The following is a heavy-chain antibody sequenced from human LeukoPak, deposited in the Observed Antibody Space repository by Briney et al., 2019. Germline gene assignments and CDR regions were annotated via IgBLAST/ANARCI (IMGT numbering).Heavy chain of an antibody. CDR2: VYTSGST. CDR1: GGSISGYY. V-gene: IGHV4-4*07. CDR3: ARGLRYFD. Sequence: SETLSLTCSVSGGSISGYYWTWIRQPAGKGLEWIGRVYTSGSTNYNPSLKSRVTISVDTSKNQFSLKLSSVTAADTAVYYCARGLRYFDWGQGTLVTVSS. D-gene: IGHD3-9*01. J-gene: IGHJ4*02.